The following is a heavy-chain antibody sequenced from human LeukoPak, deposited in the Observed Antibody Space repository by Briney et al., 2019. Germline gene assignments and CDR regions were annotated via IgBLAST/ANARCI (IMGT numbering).Heavy chain of an antibody. CDR1: GFTFSSYW. V-gene: IGHV3-53*01. D-gene: IGHD6-13*01. Sequence: PGGSLRLSCAASGFTFSSYWMHWVRQAPGKGLDWVSVTYSDGSTYYADSVKGRFTISRDNSKNTVYLQMNSLRAEDTAVYYCARSPVIDSNNWSFDSWGQGTLVTVSS. J-gene: IGHJ4*02. CDR3: ARSPVIDSNNWSFDS. CDR2: TYSDGST.